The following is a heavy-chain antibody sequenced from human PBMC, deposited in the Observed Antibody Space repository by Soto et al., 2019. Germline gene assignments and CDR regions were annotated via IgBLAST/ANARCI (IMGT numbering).Heavy chain of an antibody. V-gene: IGHV3-23*01. D-gene: IGHD6-13*01. CDR3: AKTRFYSSSWPDAFEI. CDR2: ISGTGGST. Sequence: EVQLLESGGGLVQPGGSLRLSCAASGFTFNSYAMSWVRQAPGKGLEWVSVISGTGGSTYYADSVKGRFTISRDNSKNTLYMQMNSLRAEDTAVYYCAKTRFYSSSWPDAFEIWGQGTVVTVSS. CDR1: GFTFNSYA. J-gene: IGHJ3*02.